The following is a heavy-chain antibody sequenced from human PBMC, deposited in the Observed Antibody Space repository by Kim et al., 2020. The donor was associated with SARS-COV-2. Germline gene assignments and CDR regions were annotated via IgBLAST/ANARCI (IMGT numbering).Heavy chain of an antibody. Sequence: ASVKVSCKASGYTFTGYYMHWVRQAPGQGLEWMGRINPNSGGTNYAQKFQGRVTMTRDTSISTAYMELSRLRSDDTAVYYCARVRYTAMASPAQEYFQHWGQGTLVTVSS. J-gene: IGHJ1*01. CDR1: GYTFTGYY. CDR2: INPNSGGT. V-gene: IGHV1-2*06. D-gene: IGHD5-18*01. CDR3: ARVRYTAMASPAQEYFQH.